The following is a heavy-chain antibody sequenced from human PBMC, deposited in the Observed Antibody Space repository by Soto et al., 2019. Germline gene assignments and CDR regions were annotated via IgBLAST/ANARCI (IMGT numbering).Heavy chain of an antibody. D-gene: IGHD6-6*01. CDR3: ATAGQVVPAGYFDY. CDR1: GFTFSSYA. CDR2: ISCSGGST. J-gene: IGHJ4*02. V-gene: IGHV3-23*01. Sequence: GGSLRLSCAASGFTFSSYAMSWVRQAPGKGLEWVSAISCSGGSTYYADSVMGRFTISRDNSKNTLYLQMNSLSAEDTAVYSCATAGQVVPAGYFDYWGQGTLVTVSS.